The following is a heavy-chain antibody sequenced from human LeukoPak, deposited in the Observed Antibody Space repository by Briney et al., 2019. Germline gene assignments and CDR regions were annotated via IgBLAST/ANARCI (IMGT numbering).Heavy chain of an antibody. V-gene: IGHV4-30-4*01. D-gene: IGHD6-19*01. CDR3: ARNTYSSGWYRSLNL. CDR2: IYYSGST. CDR1: GGSISSGDYY. Sequence: NSSQTLSLACTVSGGSISSGDYYWSWIRQPPGKGLEWIGYIYYSGSTYYNPSLKSRVTISVDTSKNQFSLKLSSVTAADTAVYYCARNTYSSGWYRSLNLWGRGTLVTVSS. J-gene: IGHJ2*01.